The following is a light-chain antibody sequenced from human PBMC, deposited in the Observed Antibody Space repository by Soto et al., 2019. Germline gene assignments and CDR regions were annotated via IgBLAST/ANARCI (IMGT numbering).Light chain of an antibody. CDR3: SSYTSSSTPRDV. J-gene: IGLJ1*01. CDR2: DVS. CDR1: SSDVGGYNY. V-gene: IGLV2-14*01. Sequence: QSVLTQPASVSGSPGQSITISCTGTSSDVGGYNYVSWYQQHPGKAPKLMIYDVSNRPSGVSNRFSGSKSGNTASLTISGLQAEDEADYYCSSYTSSSTPRDVFGTGTEVTVL.